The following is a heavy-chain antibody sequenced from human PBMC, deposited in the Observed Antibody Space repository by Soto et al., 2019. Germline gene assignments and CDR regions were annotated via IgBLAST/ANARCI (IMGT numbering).Heavy chain of an antibody. Sequence: SETLSLTCTVSGGSITSGDDYWSWIRQPPGKGLEWIAYIHYSGSTYYNPSLKSRVTISVDTSKNQFSLKLSSVTAAATAVFSFARGGNTVTTRYYYGMVVWGQGTRVTVSS. CDR1: GGSITSGDDY. D-gene: IGHD4-4*01. J-gene: IGHJ6*02. CDR3: ARGGNTVTTRYYYGMVV. CDR2: IHYSGST. V-gene: IGHV4-30-4*01.